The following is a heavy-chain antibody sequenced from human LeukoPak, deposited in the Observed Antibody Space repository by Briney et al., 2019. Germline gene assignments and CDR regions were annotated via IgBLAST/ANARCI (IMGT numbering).Heavy chain of an antibody. CDR1: GGSISSYY. J-gene: IGHJ4*02. CDR2: IYYSGST. Sequence: SETLSLTCTVSGGSISSYYWSWIRQPPGKGLEWIGYIYYSGSTNYNPSLKSRVTISVDTSKNQFSLKLSSVTAADTAVYYCARSHSSGWYEELYYFDHWGQGTLVTVSS. D-gene: IGHD6-19*01. V-gene: IGHV4-59*01. CDR3: ARSHSSGWYEELYYFDH.